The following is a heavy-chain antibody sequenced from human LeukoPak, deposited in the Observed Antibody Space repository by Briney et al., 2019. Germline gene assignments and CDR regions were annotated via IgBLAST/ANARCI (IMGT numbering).Heavy chain of an antibody. V-gene: IGHV3-69-1*01. Sequence: GGSLRLSCAASGFTFSDYPMNWVRQTPGKGLEWVSYISSTGVIYYADSVRGRFSISRDNAMNSVYMQMNSLRAEDTALYYCARDHNWGFDYWGRGALVTVSS. J-gene: IGHJ4*02. CDR3: ARDHNWGFDY. CDR1: GFTFSDYP. CDR2: ISSTGVI. D-gene: IGHD7-27*01.